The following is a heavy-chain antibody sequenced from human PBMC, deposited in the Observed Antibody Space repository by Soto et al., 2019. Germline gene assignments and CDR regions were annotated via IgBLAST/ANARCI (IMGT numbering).Heavy chain of an antibody. D-gene: IGHD6-19*01. Sequence: SETLSLTCTVSGGSISSYYWSWIRQPPGKGLEWIGYIYYSGSTNYNPSLKSRVTISVDTSKNQLSLKLSSVTAADTAVYYCARVDSSGCHGYWGQGTLVTVSS. CDR3: ARVDSSGCHGY. CDR1: GGSISSYY. J-gene: IGHJ4*02. V-gene: IGHV4-59*01. CDR2: IYYSGST.